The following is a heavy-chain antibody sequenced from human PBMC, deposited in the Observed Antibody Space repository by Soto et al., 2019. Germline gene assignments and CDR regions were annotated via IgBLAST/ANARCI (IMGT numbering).Heavy chain of an antibody. D-gene: IGHD1-26*01. CDR2: ISYDGSNK. V-gene: IGHV3-30*18. Sequence: PGGSLRLSCAASGFTFSSYGMHWVRQAPGKGLEWVAVISYDGSNKYYADSVKGRFTISRDNSKNTLYLQMNSLRAEDTAVYYCAKDWELLPPHYYYYYMDVWGKGTTVTVSS. CDR1: GFTFSSYG. J-gene: IGHJ6*03. CDR3: AKDWELLPPHYYYYYMDV.